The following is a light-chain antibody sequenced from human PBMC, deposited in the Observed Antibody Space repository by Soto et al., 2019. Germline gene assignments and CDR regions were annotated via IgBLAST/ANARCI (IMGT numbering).Light chain of an antibody. V-gene: IGLV1-51*01. CDR3: ATWDSALSAGV. J-gene: IGLJ3*02. CDR2: DNN. CDR1: SSNIGDNS. Sequence: QSALTQPPSASGSPGQSVTISCTGTSSNIGDNSVSWYQHFPGTAPKVLIYDNNRRPSGIPDRFSGSKSGTSATLTIIGLQTGDEADYYCATWDSALSAGVFGGGTKVTVL.